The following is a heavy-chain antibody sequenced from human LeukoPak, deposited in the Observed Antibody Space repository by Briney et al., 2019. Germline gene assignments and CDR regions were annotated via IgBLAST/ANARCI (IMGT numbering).Heavy chain of an antibody. CDR3: ASRSVTTVSRQIDY. D-gene: IGHD4-17*01. CDR2: IYYSGST. CDR1: GGSISSSSYY. Sequence: MSSETLSLTCTVSGGSISSSSYYWGWIRQPPGKGLEWIGSIYYSGSTYYNPSLKSRVTISVDTSKNQFSLKLSSVTAADTAVYYCASRSVTTVSRQIDYWGQGTLVTVSS. J-gene: IGHJ4*02. V-gene: IGHV4-39*07.